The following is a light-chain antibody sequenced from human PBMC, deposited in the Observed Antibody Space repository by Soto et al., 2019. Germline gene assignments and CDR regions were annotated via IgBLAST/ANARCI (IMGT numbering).Light chain of an antibody. CDR1: QGISSY. Sequence: IQLTQSPSSLSASVGDRVTIPCRASQGISSYLAWYQQKPGKAPKLLIYAASTLQGGVPSRFSGSGSGTDFTLTISSLQPEDFATYYCQQLDSYPLTFGGGTKVDI. J-gene: IGKJ4*01. CDR3: QQLDSYPLT. CDR2: AAS. V-gene: IGKV1-9*01.